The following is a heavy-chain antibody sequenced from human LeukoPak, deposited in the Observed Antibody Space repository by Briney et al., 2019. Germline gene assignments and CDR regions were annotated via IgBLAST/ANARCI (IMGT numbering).Heavy chain of an antibody. CDR1: GYTFTGYY. V-gene: IGHV1-24*01. J-gene: IGHJ4*02. CDR3: ATVDPILQIQLWLPTFDY. Sequence: GASVKVSCKASGYTFTGYYMHWVRQAPGKGLEWMGGFDPEDGETIYAQKFQGRVTMTEDTSTDTAYMELSSLRSEDTAVYYCATVDPILQIQLWLPTFDYWGQGTLVTVSS. D-gene: IGHD5-18*01. CDR2: FDPEDGET.